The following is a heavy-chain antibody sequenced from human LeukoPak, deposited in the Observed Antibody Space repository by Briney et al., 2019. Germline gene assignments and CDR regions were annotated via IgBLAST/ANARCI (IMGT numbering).Heavy chain of an antibody. Sequence: ASETLYLTCAVYGGSFSGYYWSWIRQPPGKGLEWIGEIKHSESTNYNPSLKSRVTISVDTSRNQFSLKLSSVTAADTAVYYCARHLIRRDYSSGWSQSRYYYYYMDVWGKGTTVTISS. CDR2: IKHSEST. V-gene: IGHV4-34*01. CDR3: ARHLIRRDYSSGWSQSRYYYYYMDV. J-gene: IGHJ6*03. CDR1: GGSFSGYY. D-gene: IGHD6-19*01.